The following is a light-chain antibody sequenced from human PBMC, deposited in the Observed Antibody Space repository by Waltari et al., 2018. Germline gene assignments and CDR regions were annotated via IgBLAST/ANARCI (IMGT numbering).Light chain of an antibody. CDR2: EVS. J-gene: IGLJ1*01. V-gene: IGLV2-23*02. Sequence: QSALTQPASVSGSPGQSITTSCTGDSSDVDTYNLVSWYQQHPGKAPKLIIYEVSKRPSGVSDRFSATKSGNTASLTISGIQVEDEANYYCCSYAGSSTPGVFGTGTKVTVL. CDR1: SSDVDTYNL. CDR3: CSYAGSSTPGV.